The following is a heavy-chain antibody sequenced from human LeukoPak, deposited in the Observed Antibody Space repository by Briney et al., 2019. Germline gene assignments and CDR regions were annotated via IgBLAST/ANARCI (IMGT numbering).Heavy chain of an antibody. CDR2: ISYNGGST. Sequence: GSLRLSCAASGFTFSTYSMNWVRRAPGKGLEYVSSISYNGGSTYYANSVKGRFTISRDNSKNTLYLQMGSLRAEDMAVYYCARLAGGSYSDYWGQGTLVTVSS. CDR3: ARLAGGSYSDY. J-gene: IGHJ4*02. D-gene: IGHD1-26*01. V-gene: IGHV3-64*01. CDR1: GFTFSTYS.